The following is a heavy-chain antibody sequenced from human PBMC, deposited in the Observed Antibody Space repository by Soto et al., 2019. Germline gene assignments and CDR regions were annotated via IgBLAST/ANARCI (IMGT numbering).Heavy chain of an antibody. J-gene: IGHJ2*01. CDR1: GFTFSSYA. CDR3: AKTPIAYILTGYQGYFDL. V-gene: IGHV3-23*01. Sequence: EVQLLESGGGLVQPGGSLRLSCAASGFTFSSYAMSWVRQAPGKGLEWVSAISGSGGSTYYADSVKGRFTISRDNSKNTLYLQMNSPRAEDPAVYYCAKTPIAYILTGYQGYFDLWGRGTLVTVSS. D-gene: IGHD3-9*01. CDR2: ISGSGGST.